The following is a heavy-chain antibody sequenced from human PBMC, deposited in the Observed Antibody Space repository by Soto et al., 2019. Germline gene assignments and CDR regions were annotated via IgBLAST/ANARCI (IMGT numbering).Heavy chain of an antibody. D-gene: IGHD4-17*01. CDR1: GGSISSYY. V-gene: IGHV4-59*01. CDR2: SYYSGRT. CDR3: ARMGGDYVAFDY. Sequence: QVQLQESGPGLVKPSETLSLTCTVSGGSISSYYWSWIRQPPGKGLEWIGYSYYSGRTNYNPSLKSRVTISVDTSKNQFSLKLSSVTAADTAVYYCARMGGDYVAFDYWGQGTLVTVSS. J-gene: IGHJ4*02.